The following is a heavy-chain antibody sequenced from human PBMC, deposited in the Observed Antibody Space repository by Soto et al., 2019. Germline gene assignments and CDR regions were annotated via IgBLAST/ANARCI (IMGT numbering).Heavy chain of an antibody. CDR1: GFAVSRNY. J-gene: IGHJ3*02. Sequence: GGSLRLSCAASGFAVSRNYMTWVRRAPGKGLEWVSIIYGGGNTYYADSVKGRFTISRDNSKNTLYLQMNSLRAEDTAVYYCARGGDYYDSSGYYSVGTFDIWGQGTMVTVSS. D-gene: IGHD3-22*01. CDR3: ARGGDYYDSSGYYSVGTFDI. CDR2: IYGGGNT. V-gene: IGHV3-53*01.